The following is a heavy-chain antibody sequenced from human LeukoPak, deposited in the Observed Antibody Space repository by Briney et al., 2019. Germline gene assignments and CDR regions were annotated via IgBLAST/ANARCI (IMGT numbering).Heavy chain of an antibody. CDR2: ISYDGSNK. CDR1: GFTFSSFP. CDR3: ARDRDNSGSYAYYSDY. D-gene: IGHD3-22*01. V-gene: IGHV3-30-3*01. J-gene: IGHJ4*02. Sequence: GSLRLSCAASGFTFSSFPIHWVRQAPGKGLEWVALISYDGSNKYYADSVKGRFTISRDNSKNTLYLQMNSLRAEDTAVYYCARDRDNSGSYAYYSDYWGQGTRVTVSS.